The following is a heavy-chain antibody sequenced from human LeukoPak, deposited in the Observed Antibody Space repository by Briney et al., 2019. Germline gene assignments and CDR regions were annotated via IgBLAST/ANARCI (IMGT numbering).Heavy chain of an antibody. CDR2: IIPIFGTA. V-gene: IGHV1-69*01. Sequence: SVKVSCKASGGTFSSYAISWVRQAPGQGLEWMGGIIPIFGTANYAQKFQGRVTITADESTSTAYMELSSLRSEDTAVYYCARSYGDYWYYFDYWAREPWSPSPQ. CDR1: GGTFSSYA. CDR3: ARSYGDYWYYFDY. J-gene: IGHJ4*02. D-gene: IGHD4-17*01.